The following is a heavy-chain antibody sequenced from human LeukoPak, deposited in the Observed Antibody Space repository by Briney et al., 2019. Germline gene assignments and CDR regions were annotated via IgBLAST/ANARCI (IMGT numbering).Heavy chain of an antibody. V-gene: IGHV1-69*13. J-gene: IGHJ6*02. D-gene: IGHD5-24*01. CDR3: ARDGHLEMATVYYYYGMDV. CDR1: GYTFTSYA. CDR2: IIPIFGTA. Sequence: ASVKVSCKASGYTFTSYAISWVRQAPGQGLEWMGGIIPIFGTANYAQKFQGRVTITADESTSTAYMELSSLRSEDTAVYYCARDGHLEMATVYYYYGMDVWGQGTTVTVSS.